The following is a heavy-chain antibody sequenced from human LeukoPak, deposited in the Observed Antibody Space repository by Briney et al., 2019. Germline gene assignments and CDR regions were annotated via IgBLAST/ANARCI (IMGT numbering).Heavy chain of an antibody. Sequence: GGSLRLSCAASGLTFSSYWMHWVRQAPGKGLVWVSRINSDGSNTNYADSVKGRFTISRDNAKNTLYLQMNSLRAEDTAVSYCARVRDISGHWGFLDYWGQGTLVTVSS. CDR1: GLTFSSYW. V-gene: IGHV3-74*01. CDR3: ARVRDISGHWGFLDY. D-gene: IGHD6-19*01. J-gene: IGHJ4*02. CDR2: INSDGSNT.